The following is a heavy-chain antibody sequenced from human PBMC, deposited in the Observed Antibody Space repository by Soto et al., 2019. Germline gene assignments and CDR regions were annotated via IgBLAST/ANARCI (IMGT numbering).Heavy chain of an antibody. V-gene: IGHV1-69*01. CDR1: GGTFSDYT. CDR2: IIPIFDTA. CDR3: ARNGTLTGYSYGMDV. J-gene: IGHJ6*02. D-gene: IGHD1-1*01. Sequence: QVQLVQSGAGLRKPGSSVKVSCKASGGTFSDYTINWVRQAPGQRLEWMGGIIPIFDTANYAEKFQGRVTITADESTSTSFMEVSSLRSEDTAVYYCARNGTLTGYSYGMDVWGQGTMVTVSS.